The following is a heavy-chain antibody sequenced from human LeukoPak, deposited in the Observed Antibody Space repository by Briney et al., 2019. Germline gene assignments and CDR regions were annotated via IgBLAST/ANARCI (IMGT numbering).Heavy chain of an antibody. V-gene: IGHV4-59*01. CDR1: GGSISSYY. CDR3: ARVLTVTTWDYYYGMDV. CDR2: IYYSGST. D-gene: IGHD4-17*01. J-gene: IGHJ6*02. Sequence: SETLSLTCTVSGGSISSYYWSWIRQPPGKGLEWLGYIYYSGSTNYNPSLKSRGTISVDTSKNQFSLKLSSVTAADTAVYYCARVLTVTTWDYYYGMDVWGQGTTVTVSS.